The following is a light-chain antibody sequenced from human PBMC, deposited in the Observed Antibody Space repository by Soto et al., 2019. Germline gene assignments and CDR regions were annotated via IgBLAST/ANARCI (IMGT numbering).Light chain of an antibody. J-gene: IGKJ5*01. CDR1: QSISTY. Sequence: DTRRTRSPSPLSASVGARVAITCLASQSISTYLNWYQQKPGKAPKVLIYAAPNLQRGVPPGLRGSGPGTELTVTISRLQPEDVASCFWRRSYRTPITFG. CDR3: RRSYRTPIT. CDR2: AAP. V-gene: IGKV1-39*01.